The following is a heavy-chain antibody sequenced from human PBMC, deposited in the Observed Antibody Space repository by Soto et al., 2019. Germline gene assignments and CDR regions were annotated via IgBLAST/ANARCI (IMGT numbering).Heavy chain of an antibody. CDR1: GFTFGDYA. D-gene: IGHD2-15*01. V-gene: IGHV3-49*03. J-gene: IGHJ3*02. CDR3: TREYCSGGSCYGDDAFDI. Sequence: LRISCTASGFTFGDYAMSWFRQAPGKGLEWVGFIRSKAYGGTTEYAASVKGRFTISRDDSKSIAYLQMNSLKTEDTAVYYCTREYCSGGSCYGDDAFDIWGQGTMVTVSS. CDR2: IRSKAYGGTT.